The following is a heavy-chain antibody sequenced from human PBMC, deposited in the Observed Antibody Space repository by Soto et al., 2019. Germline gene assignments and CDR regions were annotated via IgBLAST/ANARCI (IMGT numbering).Heavy chain of an antibody. V-gene: IGHV3-53*01. J-gene: IGHJ4*02. CDR1: GLCVAGSY. Sequence: PAGSLRPASPASGLCVAGSYMNWFRQSAKKGLGWISVIYPDDNTYYPESVSGRLTLSEDSSRNTVSLQMNSLRAEDTAVYYCARLPGAFYYDNSDYDFHDYWGQGTMVTVSS. D-gene: IGHD3-22*01. CDR2: IYPDDNT. CDR3: ARLPGAFYYDNSDYDFHDY.